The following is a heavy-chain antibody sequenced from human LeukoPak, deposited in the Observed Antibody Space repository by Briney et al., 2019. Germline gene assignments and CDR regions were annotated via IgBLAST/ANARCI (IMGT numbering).Heavy chain of an antibody. J-gene: IGHJ3*02. CDR2: ITYDGSAS. CDR1: GFPFNSFT. V-gene: IGHV3-30*04. CDR3: ARDGKSGSEDGFDI. Sequence: GGSLRLSCAASGFPFNSFTMHWVRQAPGKGLEWVALITYDGSASYYSDSVKGRFSVSRDNSKSTLDLQMNSLRADDTAVYYCARDGKSGSEDGFDIWGQGTVVAVSS. D-gene: IGHD1-26*01.